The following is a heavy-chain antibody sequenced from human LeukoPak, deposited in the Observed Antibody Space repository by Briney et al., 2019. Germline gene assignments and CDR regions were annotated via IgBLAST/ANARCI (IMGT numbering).Heavy chain of an antibody. D-gene: IGHD5-24*01. J-gene: IGHJ5*02. CDR1: GFSFSSHA. CDR2: ISYDGSNK. V-gene: IGHV3-30-3*01. CDR3: ARADGDGYNGLSWFDP. Sequence: GGSLRLSCATSGFSFSSHAMTWVRQAPGKGLEWVAVISYDGSNKYYADSVKGRFTISRDNSKNTLYLQMNSLRAEDTAVYYCARADGDGYNGLSWFDPWGQGTLVTVSP.